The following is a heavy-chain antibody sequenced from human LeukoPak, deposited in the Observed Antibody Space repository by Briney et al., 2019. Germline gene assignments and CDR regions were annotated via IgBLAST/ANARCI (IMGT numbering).Heavy chain of an antibody. CDR1: GFTFDDHA. CDR3: AKDITMIVVTPPQLSMDY. CDR2: ISGDGGST. D-gene: IGHD3-22*01. Sequence: GGSLRLSCAASGFTFDDHAMHWVRQAPGKGLEWVSLISGDGGSTYYADSVKGRFTISRDNSKNSLYLQMNSLRTEDTALYYCAKDITMIVVTPPQLSMDYWGQGTLVTVSS. V-gene: IGHV3-43*02. J-gene: IGHJ4*02.